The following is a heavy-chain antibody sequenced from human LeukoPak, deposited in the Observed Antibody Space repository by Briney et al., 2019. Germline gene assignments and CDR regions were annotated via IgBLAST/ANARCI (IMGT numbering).Heavy chain of an antibody. CDR3: ARAGGSGSYPSYYYYYYMDV. CDR2: IYTSGST. D-gene: IGHD1-26*01. V-gene: IGHV4-4*07. CDR1: GGSISSYY. J-gene: IGHJ6*03. Sequence: PSETLSLTCTVSGGSISSYYWSWIRQPAGKGLEWIGRIYTSGSTNYNPSLKSRVTMSVDTSKNQFSLKLSSVTAADTAVYYCARAGGSGSYPSYYYYYYMDVWGKGTTVTISS.